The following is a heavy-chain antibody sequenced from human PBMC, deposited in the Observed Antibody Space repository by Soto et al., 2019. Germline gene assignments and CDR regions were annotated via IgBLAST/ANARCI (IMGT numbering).Heavy chain of an antibody. CDR2: IIPIFGTA. CDR1: GGTFSSYA. J-gene: IGHJ4*02. V-gene: IGHV1-69*13. Sequence: SVKVSCKASGGTFSSYAISWVRQAPGQGLEWMGGIIPIFGTANYAQKFQGRVTITADESTSTAYMELSSLRSEDTAVYYCASASYDSSGYYYVPGFDYWGQGTLVTVSS. CDR3: ASASYDSSGYYYVPGFDY. D-gene: IGHD3-22*01.